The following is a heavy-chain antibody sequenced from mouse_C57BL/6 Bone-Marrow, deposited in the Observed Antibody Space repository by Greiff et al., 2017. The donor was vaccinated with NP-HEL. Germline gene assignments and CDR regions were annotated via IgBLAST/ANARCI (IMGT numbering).Heavy chain of an antibody. CDR2: INPGSGGT. D-gene: IGHD1-1*01. CDR1: GYAFTNYL. CDR3: ARKVDYYGSRGYFDY. J-gene: IGHJ2*01. V-gene: IGHV1-54*01. Sequence: QVQLQQSGAELVRPGTSVKVSCKASGYAFTNYLIEWVKQRPGQGLEWIGVINPGSGGTNYNEKFKGKATLTADKSSSNAYMQLSSLTSEDSAVYFCARKVDYYGSRGYFDYWGQGTTLTVSS.